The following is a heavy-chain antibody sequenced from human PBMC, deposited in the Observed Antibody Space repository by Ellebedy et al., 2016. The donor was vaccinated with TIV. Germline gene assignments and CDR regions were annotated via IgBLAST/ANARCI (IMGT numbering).Heavy chain of an antibody. CDR1: GFTFSNYA. J-gene: IGHJ4*02. CDR3: ANVYSSTWADS. CDR2: ISRSGGST. V-gene: IGHV3-23*01. Sequence: GESLKISCAASGFTFSNYAMGWVRQAPGKELEWVSAISRSGGSTYYAGSVKGRFTISRDNSKDTLYLQMNSLRAEDTAVYYCANVYSSTWADSWGQGTLVTVSS. D-gene: IGHD6-13*01.